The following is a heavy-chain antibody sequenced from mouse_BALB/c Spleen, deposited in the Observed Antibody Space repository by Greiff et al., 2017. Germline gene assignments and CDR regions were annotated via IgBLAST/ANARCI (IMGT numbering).Heavy chain of an antibody. CDR2: ISSGGSYT. CDR3: AHEEFDD. Sequence: EVMLVESGGGLVKPGGSLKLSCAASGFTFSSYAMSWVRQTPEKRLEWVATISSGGSYTYYPDSVKGRFTISRDNAKNTLYLQMSSLRSEDTAMYYCAHEEFDDWGAGTTVTVSS. V-gene: IGHV5-9-1*01. J-gene: IGHJ1*01. CDR1: GFTFSSYA.